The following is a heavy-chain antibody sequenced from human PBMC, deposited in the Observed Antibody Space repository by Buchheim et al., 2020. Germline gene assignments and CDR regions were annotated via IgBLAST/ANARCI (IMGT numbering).Heavy chain of an antibody. V-gene: IGHV3-23*01. CDR3: AKDIRGYFGYMDS. J-gene: IGHJ4*02. Sequence: DVQVSESGGDLVPPGGSLRLSCAASGFTFGDCAMTWVRQAPGKGLEWVSTISGGGSDTFYADSVKGRFTISRDNSQNTLHLEMTNLRVDDTALYYCAKDIRGYFGYMDSWGPGTL. CDR2: ISGGGSDT. D-gene: IGHD3-9*01. CDR1: GFTFGDCA.